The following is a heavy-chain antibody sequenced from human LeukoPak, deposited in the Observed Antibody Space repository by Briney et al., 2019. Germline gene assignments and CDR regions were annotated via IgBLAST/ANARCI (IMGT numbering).Heavy chain of an antibody. V-gene: IGHV3-48*01. CDR3: ARDRLKSGSYYFDY. CDR1: AFTFSDYS. Sequence: GGSLILSCAASAFTFSDYSMNWVRQAPGKGLEWVSYISGRSSTIYYADSVKGRFTISRDNAKSSMYLQMNSLRAEDTAVYYCARDRLKSGSYYFDYWGQGTLVTVSS. D-gene: IGHD1-26*01. CDR2: ISGRSSTI. J-gene: IGHJ4*02.